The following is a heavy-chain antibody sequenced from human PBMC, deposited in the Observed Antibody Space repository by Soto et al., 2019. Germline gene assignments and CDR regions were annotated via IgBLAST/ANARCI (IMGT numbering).Heavy chain of an antibody. D-gene: IGHD1-26*01. CDR3: ERGGSFRFDY. V-gene: IGHV3-74*03. J-gene: IGHJ4*02. CDR1: GFIFSSFW. CDR2: INTDGSIT. Sequence: GGSLRLSCAASGFIFSSFWIQWVRQVPGKGLEWVSRINTDGSITTYADSVKGRFTISRDNAKNTVFLQMNSLRAEDTAVYSCERGGSFRFDYWGQGALVTVSS.